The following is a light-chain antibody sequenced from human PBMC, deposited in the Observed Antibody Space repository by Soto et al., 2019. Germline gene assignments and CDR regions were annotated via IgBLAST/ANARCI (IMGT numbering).Light chain of an antibody. CDR1: SSDVGAYKY. CDR2: EVT. Sequence: QSALTQPPSASGSPGQSVTISCTGTSSDVGAYKYVSWYQQYTGKAPKLMIYEVTKRPSGVPDRFSGSKSGTTDSLTVSGLQAEDEDDYYCTSYVGNDIWVFGGGTKVTVL. J-gene: IGLJ3*02. V-gene: IGLV2-8*01. CDR3: TSYVGNDIWV.